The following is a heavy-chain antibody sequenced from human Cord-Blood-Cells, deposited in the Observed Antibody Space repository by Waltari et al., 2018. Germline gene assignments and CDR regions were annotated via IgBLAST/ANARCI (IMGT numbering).Heavy chain of an antibody. Sequence: QVQLVQSGAEVKKPGASVKVSCKASGYTFTGYYMHWVRQAPGQGLEWMGRINPNSGGTNYEQKFQGRVTMTRDTSISTAYMELSRLRSDDTAVYYCARDPHDYSNDGYYYGMDVWGQGTTVTVSS. CDR1: GYTFTGYY. J-gene: IGHJ6*02. CDR2: INPNSGGT. V-gene: IGHV1-2*06. CDR3: ARDPHDYSNDGYYYGMDV. D-gene: IGHD4-4*01.